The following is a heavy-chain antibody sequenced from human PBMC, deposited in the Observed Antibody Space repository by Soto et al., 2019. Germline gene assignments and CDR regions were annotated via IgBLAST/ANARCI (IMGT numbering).Heavy chain of an antibody. CDR3: VKDPGVVAIHDFDY. D-gene: IGHD5-12*01. Sequence: EVQLLESGGGLVQPGGSLRLSCAASGFTFSSYAMNWVRQAPGKGLEWVSAIGGSAGSTYYADSVKGRFTVFRDNSKNTLYLQMNRLGAEDTAIYYCVKDPGVVAIHDFDYWGQGTLVTVSS. CDR2: IGGSAGST. V-gene: IGHV3-23*01. CDR1: GFTFSSYA. J-gene: IGHJ4*02.